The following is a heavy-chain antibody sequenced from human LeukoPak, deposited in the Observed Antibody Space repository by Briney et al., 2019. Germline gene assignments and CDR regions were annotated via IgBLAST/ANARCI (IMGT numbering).Heavy chain of an antibody. CDR1: GGSISSYY. V-gene: IGHV4-59*08. J-gene: IGHJ4*02. Sequence: SETLSLTCTVSGGSISSYYWSWIRQPPGKGLEWIGYSYYSGSTSYSPSLKSRVTISVDTSKNQFSLKLSSVTAADTAIYYCARHPYSGGNYPFGSWGQGILVTVSS. D-gene: IGHD1-26*01. CDR2: SYYSGST. CDR3: ARHPYSGGNYPFGS.